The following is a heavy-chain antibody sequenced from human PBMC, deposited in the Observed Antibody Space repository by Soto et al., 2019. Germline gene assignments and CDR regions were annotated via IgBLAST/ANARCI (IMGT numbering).Heavy chain of an antibody. D-gene: IGHD4-17*01. CDR2: IYYSGST. Sequence: SETLSLTCTVSGGSISSYYWSWIRQPPGKGLEWIGYIYYSGSTNYNPSLKSRVTISVDTSKNQFSLKLSSVTAADTAVYYCARETYGNYVGYFDPWGQGTLVTVSS. CDR3: ARETYGNYVGYFDP. V-gene: IGHV4-59*12. CDR1: GGSISSYY. J-gene: IGHJ5*02.